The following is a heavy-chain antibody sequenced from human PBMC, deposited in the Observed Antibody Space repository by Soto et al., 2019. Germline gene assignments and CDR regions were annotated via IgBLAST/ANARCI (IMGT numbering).Heavy chain of an antibody. V-gene: IGHV3-74*01. CDR1: GFTFTNYW. Sequence: EVQLVESGGGSVQPGGSLRLSCPASGFTFTNYWMHWVRQVPGKGLVWVSRINNDGSGTSYADSVKGRFTISRDNAKNTLYLQMNSLRADDTAVYYCTTAFEYWGRGTLVTVSS. CDR2: INNDGSGT. J-gene: IGHJ4*02. CDR3: TTAFEY.